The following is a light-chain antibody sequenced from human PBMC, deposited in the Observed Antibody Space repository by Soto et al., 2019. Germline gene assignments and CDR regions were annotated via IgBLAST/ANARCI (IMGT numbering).Light chain of an antibody. CDR1: QSISRW. J-gene: IGKJ1*01. CDR2: DAS. V-gene: IGKV1-5*01. Sequence: DIQMTQSPSTLSASVGDRVTITCRASQSISRWLVWYQQKPGKAPKVLIYDASILASGVPSRFSGSGCGTEFTRTISSLQPDDFATYYCQQYNNYLTCTFGQGTKVEIK. CDR3: QQYNNYLTCT.